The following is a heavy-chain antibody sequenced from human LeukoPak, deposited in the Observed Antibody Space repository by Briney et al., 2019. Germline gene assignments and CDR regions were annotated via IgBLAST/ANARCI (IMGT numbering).Heavy chain of an antibody. CDR1: GGSFSGYY. Sequence: PSETLSLTCAVYGGSFSGYYWSWIRQPPGKGLEWIGEINHSGSTYYNPSLKSRVTISVDRSKNQFSLKLSSVTAADTAVYYCARGYSYGLYFDYWGQGTLVTVSS. CDR2: INHSGST. CDR3: ARGYSYGLYFDY. J-gene: IGHJ4*02. V-gene: IGHV4-34*01. D-gene: IGHD5-18*01.